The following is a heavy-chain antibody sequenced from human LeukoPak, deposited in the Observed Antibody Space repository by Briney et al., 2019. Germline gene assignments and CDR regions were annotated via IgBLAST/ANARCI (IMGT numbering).Heavy chain of an antibody. CDR1: GFTFSTYW. J-gene: IGHJ4*02. Sequence: PRGSLRLSCAASGFTFSTYWMSWVRQAPGKGLEWVANIKKDGSEKYYVDSVKGRFTISRDNAKNSLYLQMNGLRAEDTAVYYCSREGGYWGQGTLVTVSS. CDR2: IKKDGSEK. V-gene: IGHV3-7*04. D-gene: IGHD3-16*01. CDR3: SREGGY.